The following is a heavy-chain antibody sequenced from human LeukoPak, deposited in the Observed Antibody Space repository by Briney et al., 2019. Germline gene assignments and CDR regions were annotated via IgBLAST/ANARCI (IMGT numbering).Heavy chain of an antibody. CDR2: IDHASGDT. V-gene: IGHV1-2*02. D-gene: IGHD1-26*01. CDR1: GYSFTLYY. CDR3: ARIRGFSGSYYRFDY. J-gene: IGHJ4*02. Sequence: ASVKVSCKASGYSFTLYYIHWVRQAPGQGLEWMGWIDHASGDTSYSQNFQGRVTMTRDSSIDTAYMELTTLTSGDTAVYYCARIRGFSGSYYRFDYWGQGTLVTVSS.